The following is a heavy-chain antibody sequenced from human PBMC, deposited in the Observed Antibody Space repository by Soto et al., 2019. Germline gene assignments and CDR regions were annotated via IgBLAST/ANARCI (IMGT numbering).Heavy chain of an antibody. CDR3: ARHPERIAEIGWFDP. CDR1: GFTYSTYT. Sequence: PGGSLRLSCAASGFTYSTYTMHWVRQAPGKGLVWVSRINSDGSTTTYADSVKGRFTISRDNAKSTLYLQLNSLRAEDTALYYCARHPERIAEIGWFDPWGQGTLVTVSS. D-gene: IGHD6-13*01. CDR2: INSDGSTT. V-gene: IGHV3-74*01. J-gene: IGHJ5*02.